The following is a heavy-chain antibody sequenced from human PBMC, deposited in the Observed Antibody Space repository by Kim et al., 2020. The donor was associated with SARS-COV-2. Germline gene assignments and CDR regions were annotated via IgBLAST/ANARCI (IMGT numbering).Heavy chain of an antibody. V-gene: IGHV3-15*01. D-gene: IGHD3-10*01. CDR1: GFTFSNAW. CDR3: TTAALLWFGELCY. CDR2: IKSKTDGGTT. J-gene: IGHJ4*02. Sequence: GGSLRLSCAASGFTFSNAWMSWVRQAPGKGLEWVGRIKSKTDGGTTDYAAPVKGRFTISSDDSKNTLYLQMNSLNTEATAVYYCTTAALLWFGELCYWGQGTLVTVSS.